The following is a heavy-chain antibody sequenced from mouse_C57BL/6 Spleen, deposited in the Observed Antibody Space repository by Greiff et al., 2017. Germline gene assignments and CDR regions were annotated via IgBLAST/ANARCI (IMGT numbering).Heavy chain of an antibody. V-gene: IGHV1-82*01. CDR2: IYPGDGDT. CDR3: AYSSYYAMDY. CDR1: GYAFSSSW. J-gene: IGHJ4*01. Sequence: QVQLKESGPELVKPGASVKISCKASGYAFSSSWMNWVKQRPGKGLEWIGRIYPGDGDTNYNGKFKGKATLTADKSSSTAYMQLSSLTSEDSAVYFCAYSSYYAMDYWGQGTSVTVSS.